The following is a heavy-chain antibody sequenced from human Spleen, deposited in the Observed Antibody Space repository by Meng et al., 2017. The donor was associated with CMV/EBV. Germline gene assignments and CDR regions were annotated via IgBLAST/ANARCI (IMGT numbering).Heavy chain of an antibody. V-gene: IGHV1-8*01. CDR3: ALTVAAGY. Sequence: QVQLVQSGAEVKKPGASVKVSCKASGYTFTSSDINWVRQATGQGLEWMGWINPNTGNTAYAQKFQGRVTLTRSTSISTAYMELSSLRSEDTAVYYCALTVAAGYWGQGTLVTVSS. J-gene: IGHJ4*02. CDR2: INPNTGNT. D-gene: IGHD6-19*01. CDR1: GYTFTSSD.